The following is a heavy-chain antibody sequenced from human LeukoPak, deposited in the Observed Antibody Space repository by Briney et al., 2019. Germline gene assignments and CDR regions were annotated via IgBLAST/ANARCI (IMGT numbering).Heavy chain of an antibody. J-gene: IGHJ4*02. CDR2: IYPGDSDT. V-gene: IGHV5-51*01. D-gene: IGHD2-8*01. CDR1: GSIFTSYW. CDR3: ARRSCTNGVCYTGHRTFDY. Sequence: GASLQISCKGSGSIFTSYWIGWVRQLPGKGLEWMGIIYPGDSDTRYSPSFQGQVTISADKSISTAYLQWSSLKASDTAMYYCARRSCTNGVCYTGHRTFDYWGQGTLVTVSS.